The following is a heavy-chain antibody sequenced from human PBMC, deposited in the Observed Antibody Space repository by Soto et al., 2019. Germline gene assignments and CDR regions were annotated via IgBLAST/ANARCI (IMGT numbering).Heavy chain of an antibody. Sequence: GGSLRLSCAASGFTFSSYAMHWVRQAPGKGLEWVAVISYDGSNKYYADSVKGRFTISRDNSKNTLYLQMNSLRAEDTAVYYCARAPTYYYDSSGPFDYWGQGTLVTVSS. CDR2: ISYDGSNK. V-gene: IGHV3-30-3*01. CDR1: GFTFSSYA. J-gene: IGHJ4*02. D-gene: IGHD3-22*01. CDR3: ARAPTYYYDSSGPFDY.